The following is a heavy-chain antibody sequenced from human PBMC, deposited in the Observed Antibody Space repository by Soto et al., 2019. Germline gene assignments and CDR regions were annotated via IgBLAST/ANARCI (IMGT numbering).Heavy chain of an antibody. V-gene: IGHV1-3*01. CDR1: GYTFTSYA. J-gene: IGHJ4*02. Sequence: ASVKVSCKASGYTFTSYAMHWVRQAPGQRLEWMGWINAGNGNTKYSQKFQGRVTITADESTSTAYMELSSLRSEDTAVYYCAGYYYDSSGYYYWGQGTLVTVSS. CDR3: AGYYYDSSGYYY. CDR2: INAGNGNT. D-gene: IGHD3-22*01.